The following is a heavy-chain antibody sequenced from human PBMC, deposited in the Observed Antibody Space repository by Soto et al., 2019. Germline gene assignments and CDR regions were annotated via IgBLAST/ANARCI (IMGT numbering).Heavy chain of an antibody. CDR3: AREQDHGDYGDY. CDR1: GYAFPSYH. V-gene: IGHV1-8*01. J-gene: IGHJ4*02. Sequence: QVQLVQSGAEVKKPGASVKVSCKASGYAFPSYHISWVRQASGHGLEWMGWMHPYSGNTAYAQKFRGRLTMTTDSSTSTAYMELSSLTSEDTAVYFCAREQDHGDYGDYWGQGTLVTVSS. D-gene: IGHD4-17*01. CDR2: MHPYSGNT.